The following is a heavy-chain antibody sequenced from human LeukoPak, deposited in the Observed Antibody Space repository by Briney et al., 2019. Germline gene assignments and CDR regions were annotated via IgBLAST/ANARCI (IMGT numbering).Heavy chain of an antibody. CDR1: GGSISSYY. D-gene: IGHD3-22*01. V-gene: IGHV4-59*01. CDR2: IYYSGST. J-gene: IGHJ4*02. CDR3: ARSPPYDSSGYYYGEDY. Sequence: PSETLSLTCTVSGGSISSYYWSWIRQPPGKGLEWIGYIYYSGSTNYNPSLKSRVTISVDTSENQFSLKLSSVTAADTAVYYCARSPPYDSSGYYYGEDYWGQGTLVTVSS.